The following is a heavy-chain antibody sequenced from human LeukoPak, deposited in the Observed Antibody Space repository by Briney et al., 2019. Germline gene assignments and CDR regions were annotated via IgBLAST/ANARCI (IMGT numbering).Heavy chain of an antibody. J-gene: IGHJ4*02. D-gene: IGHD2-21*02. CDR1: GGTFSSYA. V-gene: IGHV1-69*13. CDR3: ARRIEYCGGDCYSGYFDY. CDR2: IIPIFGTA. Sequence: GASVKVSCKASGGTFSSYAISWVRQAPGQGLEWMGGIIPIFGTANYAQKFQGRVTITADESTSTAYMELCSLRSEDTAVYYCARRIEYCGGDCYSGYFDYWGQGTLVTVSS.